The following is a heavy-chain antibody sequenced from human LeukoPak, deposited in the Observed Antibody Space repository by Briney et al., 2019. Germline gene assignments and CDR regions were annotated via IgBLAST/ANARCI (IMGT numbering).Heavy chain of an antibody. Sequence: TGGSLRLSCAASGFTFSSYSMNWVRQAPGKGLEWVSSISSSSSYIYYADSVKGRFTISRDNAKNSLYLQMNSLRAEDMAVYYCARDPSSGWLNLDFWGQGILVTVSS. V-gene: IGHV3-21*01. CDR2: ISSSSSYI. D-gene: IGHD6-19*01. J-gene: IGHJ4*02. CDR1: GFTFSSYS. CDR3: ARDPSSGWLNLDF.